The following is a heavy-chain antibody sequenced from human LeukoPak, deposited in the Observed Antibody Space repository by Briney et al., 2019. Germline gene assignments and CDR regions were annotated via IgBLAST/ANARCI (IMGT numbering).Heavy chain of an antibody. J-gene: IGHJ6*03. V-gene: IGHV6-1*01. CDR3: ARAVRGVITGPRNYYYYYYMDV. CDR1: GDSVSSNSAT. CDR2: TYYRSKWYN. Sequence: SQTLSLTCAISGDSVSSNSATWNWIRQSPSRGLEWLGRTYYRSKWYNDYAVSVKSRITINPDTSKNQFSLQLNSVTPEDTAVYYCARAVRGVITGPRNYYYYYYMDVWGKGTTVTVSS. D-gene: IGHD3-10*01.